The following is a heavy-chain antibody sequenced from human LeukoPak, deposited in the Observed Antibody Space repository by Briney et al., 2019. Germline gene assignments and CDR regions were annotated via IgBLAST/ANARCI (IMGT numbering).Heavy chain of an antibody. Sequence: PETLSLTCTVSNGPINTYQWSWIRQLPGKGLEWIGNIHYSGSANYNPSLKSRVTMSVDTSKNQFSLKLSSVTAADTAVYYCARDGGYSYGYGYYYYYMDVWGKGTTVTISS. CDR1: NGPINTYQ. CDR2: IHYSGSA. V-gene: IGHV4-59*12. D-gene: IGHD5-18*01. CDR3: ARDGGYSYGYGYYYYYMDV. J-gene: IGHJ6*03.